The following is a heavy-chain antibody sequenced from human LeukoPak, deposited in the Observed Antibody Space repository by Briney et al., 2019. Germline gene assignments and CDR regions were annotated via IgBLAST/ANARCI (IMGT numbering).Heavy chain of an antibody. CDR3: ATDLGRRDDY. J-gene: IGHJ4*02. Sequence: ASVKVSCKASGYTFTSYGISWVRQAPGQGLEWMGWISAYNGNTNYAQKFQGRVTMTEDTSTDTAYMELSSLRSEDTAVYYCATDLGRRDDYWGQGTLVTVSS. D-gene: IGHD5-24*01. CDR1: GYTFTSYG. CDR2: ISAYNGNT. V-gene: IGHV1-18*01.